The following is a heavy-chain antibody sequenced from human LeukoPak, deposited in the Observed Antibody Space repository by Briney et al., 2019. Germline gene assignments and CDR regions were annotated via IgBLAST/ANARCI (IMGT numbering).Heavy chain of an antibody. CDR2: ISSSGSTI. CDR3: AELGITMIGGV. J-gene: IGHJ6*04. CDR1: GFTFSSYE. V-gene: IGHV3-48*03. D-gene: IGHD3-10*02. Sequence: GGSPRLSCVASGFTFSSYEMKWVRQAPGEGLEWVSYISSSGSTIYYADSVKGRFTISRDNAKNSLYLQMNSLRAEDTAVYYCAELGITMIGGVWGKGTTVTISS.